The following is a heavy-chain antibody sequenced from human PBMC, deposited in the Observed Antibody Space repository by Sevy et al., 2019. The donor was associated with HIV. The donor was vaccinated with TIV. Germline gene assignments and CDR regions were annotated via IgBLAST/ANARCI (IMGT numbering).Heavy chain of an antibody. J-gene: IGHJ6*02. CDR1: GFTFSSYA. V-gene: IGHV3-30*02. D-gene: IGHD3-22*01. Sequence: GGSLRLSCAASGFTFSSYAMHWVRQAPGKGLEWVAVIRYDGSNKYYADSVKGRFTISRDNSKNTLYLQRNSLRAEDTVVYYCAKEDANAFSCYYNPANDYYYYYGMDVWGQGTTVTVSS. CDR2: IRYDGSNK. CDR3: AKEDANAFSCYYNPANDYYYYYGMDV.